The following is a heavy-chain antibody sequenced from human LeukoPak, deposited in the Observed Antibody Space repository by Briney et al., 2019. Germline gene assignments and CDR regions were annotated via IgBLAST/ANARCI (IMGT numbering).Heavy chain of an antibody. J-gene: IGHJ4*02. CDR2: IKQDESEK. V-gene: IGHV3-7*01. CDR1: GFTFSKYW. Sequence: PGGSLRLSCAASGFTFSKYWMSWVRQAPGKGLEWVANIKQDESEKYYVDSVKGRFTISRDNAKDSLYLQMNSLRAEDTAVYYCARLGYPFDYWGQGTLVTVSS. CDR3: ARLGYPFDY. D-gene: IGHD3-16*02.